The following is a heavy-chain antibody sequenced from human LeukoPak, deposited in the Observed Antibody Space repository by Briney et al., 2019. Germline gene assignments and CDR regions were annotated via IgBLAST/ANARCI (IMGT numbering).Heavy chain of an antibody. CDR3: ARRLPTAWGADY. V-gene: IGHV3-53*01. D-gene: IGHD7-27*01. Sequence: GGSLRLSCAASGFTVSSNYMSWVRQASGKGLEWVSVIYSGGSTYYADSVKGRFTISRDNSKNTLYLQMNSLRAEDTAVYYCARRLPTAWGADYWGQGTLVTVPS. J-gene: IGHJ4*02. CDR2: IYSGGST. CDR1: GFTVSSNY.